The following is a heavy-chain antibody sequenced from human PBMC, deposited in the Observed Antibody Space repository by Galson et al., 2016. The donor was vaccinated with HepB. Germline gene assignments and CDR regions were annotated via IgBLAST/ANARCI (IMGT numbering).Heavy chain of an antibody. V-gene: IGHV4-61*01. J-gene: IGHJ6*02. Sequence: SETLSLTCTVSGGSVSSGSYYWSWIRQPPGKGLEWIGYIYYSGSTNYNPSLKSRVTLSVDTSKNQFSLKLSSVTAADTAVYYCACSGWYGVVTNNQYYGLDVWGQGTTVTVSS. CDR2: IYYSGST. CDR1: GGSVSSGSYY. D-gene: IGHD6-19*01. CDR3: ACSGWYGVVTNNQYYGLDV.